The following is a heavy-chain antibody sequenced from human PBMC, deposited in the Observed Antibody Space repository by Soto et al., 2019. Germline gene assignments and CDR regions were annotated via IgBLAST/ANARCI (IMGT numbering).Heavy chain of an antibody. CDR2: TSYDGSNK. V-gene: IGHV3-33*05. CDR3: ARWETTGGLDV. D-gene: IGHD1-26*01. Sequence: QVQLVESGGGVVQPGTSLRLSCVGCGFAFRSYVIHWLRQAPGKGLEWVALTSYDGSNKDYGDSVKGRFTISRDNSRNTVDLQMDSLRREDTALYYCARWETTGGLDVWGQGTLVSVSS. CDR1: GFAFRSYV. J-gene: IGHJ1*01.